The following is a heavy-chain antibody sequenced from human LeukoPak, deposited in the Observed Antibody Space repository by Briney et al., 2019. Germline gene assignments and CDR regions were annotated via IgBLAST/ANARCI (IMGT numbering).Heavy chain of an antibody. Sequence: GGSLRLSCAASGFTFSSYDMHWVRQATGKGLEWVSAIGTAGDTYYPGSVKGRFTISRENAKNSLYLQMNSLRAEDTALYYCAIMYSSGWYQNGPFDYWGQGTLVTVSS. J-gene: IGHJ4*02. CDR2: IGTAGDT. D-gene: IGHD6-19*01. V-gene: IGHV3-13*01. CDR1: GFTFSSYD. CDR3: AIMYSSGWYQNGPFDY.